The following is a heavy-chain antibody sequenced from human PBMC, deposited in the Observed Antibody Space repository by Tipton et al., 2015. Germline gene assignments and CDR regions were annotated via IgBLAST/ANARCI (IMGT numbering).Heavy chain of an antibody. CDR3: ARDSDSGFRVGTALDV. J-gene: IGHJ3*01. D-gene: IGHD3-10*01. Sequence: SLRLSCAASGFTFSSYGMHWVRQAPGKGLEWVGSLWYDGTFTYYAESVEGRFTISRDNSKNTLSLQLHSLRVEDTAMYYCARDSDSGFRVGTALDVWGQGTMVTVSS. V-gene: IGHV3-33*01. CDR1: GFTFSSYG. CDR2: LWYDGTFT.